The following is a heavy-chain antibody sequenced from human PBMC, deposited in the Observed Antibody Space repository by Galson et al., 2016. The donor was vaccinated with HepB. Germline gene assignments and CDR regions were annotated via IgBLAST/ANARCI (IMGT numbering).Heavy chain of an antibody. CDR2: IWYDGNTQ. Sequence: SLRLSCAASGFTFSSHNIHWVRPAPGKGLEWVAVIWYDGNTQYYADSVKGRFTVSRDNSTNTLYLEMNSLRAEDTAIYYCARELALWIDPWGQGTLVTVSS. CDR3: ARELALWIDP. V-gene: IGHV3-33*01. J-gene: IGHJ5*02. CDR1: GFTFSSHN.